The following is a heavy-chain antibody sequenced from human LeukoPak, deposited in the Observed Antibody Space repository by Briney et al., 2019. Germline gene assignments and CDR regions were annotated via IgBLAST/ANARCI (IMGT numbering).Heavy chain of an antibody. CDR3: ARFAFGGVIAKAHFDY. CDR2: IYYSGST. D-gene: IGHD3-16*02. CDR1: GFTFSSYW. V-gene: IGHV4-4*02. J-gene: IGHJ4*02. Sequence: GSLRLSCAVSGFTFSSYWMSWVRQAPGKGLEWIGSIYYSGSTYYNPSLKSRVTISVDTSKNQFSLKLSSVTAADTAVYYCARFAFGGVIAKAHFDYWGQGTLVTVSS.